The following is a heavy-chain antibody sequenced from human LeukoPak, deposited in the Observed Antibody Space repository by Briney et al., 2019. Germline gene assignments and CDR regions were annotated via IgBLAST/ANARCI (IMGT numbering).Heavy chain of an antibody. CDR1: QFTFSRFA. J-gene: IGHJ6*03. Sequence: GGSLRLSCEASQFTFSRFAMSWIRQAPGTGLEWVSTISGSGTATYYPDSVKGGFTTSRDNSKDTLYPQMDNLRANDTAVYYCAKHLGSHSFLFYYMDVWGTGTSVIVSS. CDR3: AKHLGSHSFLFYYMDV. V-gene: IGHV3-23*01. D-gene: IGHD2-21*01. CDR2: ISGSGTAT.